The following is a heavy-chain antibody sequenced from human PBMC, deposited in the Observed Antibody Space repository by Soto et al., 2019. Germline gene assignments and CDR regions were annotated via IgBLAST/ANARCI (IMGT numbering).Heavy chain of an antibody. D-gene: IGHD4-17*01. V-gene: IGHV3-7*01. CDR1: GFTFSGYW. CDR2: IKQDESEK. J-gene: IGHJ4*02. Sequence: EVQLVESGGGLVQPGGSLRLSCAASGFTFSGYWMSWVRQAPGKGLEWVANIKQDESEKYYLESLNCRFTISSDNAKNSLCLQMYSLRAEDTAVYYCARYVSYGANGLEYWCQGTLVTVSS. CDR3: ARYVSYGANGLEY.